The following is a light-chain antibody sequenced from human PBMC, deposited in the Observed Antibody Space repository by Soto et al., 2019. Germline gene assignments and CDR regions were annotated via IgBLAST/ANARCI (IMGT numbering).Light chain of an antibody. CDR2: DIT. CDR3: SSYTGSSTLYV. J-gene: IGLJ1*01. Sequence: QSVLTQPASVSGSPGQSITISCTGTSSDVGGYNSVSWYQQHPGKAPKLMIYDITNRPSGVSDRFSGSQSGNTASPTISGLQAEDEADYYCSSYTGSSTLYVFGTGTKVTVL. CDR1: SSDVGGYNS. V-gene: IGLV2-14*01.